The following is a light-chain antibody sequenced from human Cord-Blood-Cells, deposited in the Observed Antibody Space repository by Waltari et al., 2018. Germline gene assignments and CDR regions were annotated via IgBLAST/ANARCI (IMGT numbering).Light chain of an antibody. J-gene: IGLJ2*01. CDR1: SSDVGGYNY. V-gene: IGLV2-14*01. CDR3: SSYTSSSTLVV. Sequence: QSALTQPASVSGSPGQSITISCNGTSSDVGGYNYVSWYQQHPGKAPKLMIYDVSNRPSGVSNRFSGSKSGNTASLTISGLQAEDEADYYGSSYTSSSTLVVFGGGTKLTVL. CDR2: DVS.